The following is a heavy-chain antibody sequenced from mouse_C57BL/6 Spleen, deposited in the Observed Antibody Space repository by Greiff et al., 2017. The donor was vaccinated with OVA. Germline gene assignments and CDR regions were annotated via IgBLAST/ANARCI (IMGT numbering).Heavy chain of an antibody. CDR3: ARSGGYGSSYDY. CDR1: GYSFTGYY. V-gene: IGHV1-42*01. Sequence: VQLKQSGPELVKPGASVKISCKASGYSFTGYYMNWVKQSPEKSLEWIGEINPSTGGTTYNQKFKAKATLTVDKSSSTAYMQLKSLTSEDSAVYYCARSGGYGSSYDYWGQGTTLTVSS. CDR2: INPSTGGT. J-gene: IGHJ2*01. D-gene: IGHD1-1*01.